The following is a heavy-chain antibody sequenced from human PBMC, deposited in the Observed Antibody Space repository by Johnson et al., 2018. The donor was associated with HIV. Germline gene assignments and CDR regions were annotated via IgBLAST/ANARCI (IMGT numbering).Heavy chain of an antibody. J-gene: IGHJ3*02. V-gene: IGHV3-30*14. Sequence: QLVESGGGVVQPGRSLRLSCAASGFSFSSYDMHWVRQAPGKGLEWVAVISYDGSNKYYADSVKGRFTISRDNSKNTLYLQMNSLRVEDTAVYYCARERGISGGFDIWGQGTMVTVSS. CDR3: ARERGISGGFDI. CDR1: GFSFSSYD. D-gene: IGHD2-15*01. CDR2: ISYDGSNK.